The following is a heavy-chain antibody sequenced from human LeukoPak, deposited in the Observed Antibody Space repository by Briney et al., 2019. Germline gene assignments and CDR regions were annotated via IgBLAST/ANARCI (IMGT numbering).Heavy chain of an antibody. V-gene: IGHV4-59*12. D-gene: IGHD6-13*01. CDR2: IYYSGST. CDR3: ARVPSIAAGSRNFDY. J-gene: IGHJ4*02. Sequence: SEILSLTCTVSGGSISSYYWSWIRQPPGKGLEWIGYIYYSGSTNYNPSLKSRVTISVDKSKNRFSLKLSSVTAADTAVYYCARVPSIAAGSRNFDYWGQGTLVTVSS. CDR1: GGSISSYY.